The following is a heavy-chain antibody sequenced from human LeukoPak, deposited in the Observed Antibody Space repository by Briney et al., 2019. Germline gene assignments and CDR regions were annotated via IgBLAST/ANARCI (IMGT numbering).Heavy chain of an antibody. CDR2: IWYDGSNK. CDR3: ARRGIVLGAAPVLKYSFDY. J-gene: IGHJ4*02. V-gene: IGHV3-33*01. Sequence: PGGSLRLSCAASGFTFSSYGMHGVRQAPAKGLEGVAGIWYDGSNKYYADSVKGRFTISRDNSKNTLYLQMNSLSAEDTAVYYCARRGIVLGAAPVLKYSFDYWGQGTLVTVSS. D-gene: IGHD1-26*01. CDR1: GFTFSSYG.